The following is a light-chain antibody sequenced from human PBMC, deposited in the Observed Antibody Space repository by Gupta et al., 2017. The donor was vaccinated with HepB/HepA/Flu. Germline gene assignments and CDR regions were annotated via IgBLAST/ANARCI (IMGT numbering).Light chain of an antibody. Sequence: DIQMTQSPSSLSASVGDRVTITCRASQSISSYLNWYQQKPGKAPKVLIYAASSLQSGVPSRFSGSGSGTEFTLTISSLQPEDFATYYCQQSYGTPYTFGQGTKLVIK. CDR1: QSISSY. CDR3: QQSYGTPYT. J-gene: IGKJ2*01. V-gene: IGKV1-39*01. CDR2: AAS.